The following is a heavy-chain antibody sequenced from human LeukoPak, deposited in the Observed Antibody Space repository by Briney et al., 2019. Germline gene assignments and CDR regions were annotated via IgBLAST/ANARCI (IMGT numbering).Heavy chain of an antibody. CDR1: GYTFTTYA. D-gene: IGHD3-10*01. CDR2: INTGNGNT. Sequence: ASMKVSYKASGYTFTTYAMHWVRQAPGQRPEWMGWINTGNGNTKYSQKFQGRVTNTRDTSASTAYMELGSLRSEDTAVYYCARGLVVRGVNGVTFDYWGQGTLVTVSS. CDR3: ARGLVVRGVNGVTFDY. J-gene: IGHJ4*02. V-gene: IGHV1-3*04.